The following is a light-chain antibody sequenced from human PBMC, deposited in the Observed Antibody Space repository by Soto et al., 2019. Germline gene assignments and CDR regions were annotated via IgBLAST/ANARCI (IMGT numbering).Light chain of an antibody. CDR1: QSVSNN. CDR2: GAS. Sequence: EIVMTQSPATLSVSPGERATLSCRASQSVSNNLAWYQQKPGQAPRLLIHGASTRATAIPARFSGSGSGTEFTLTIRSLQSEDFAVYYGQQYNTWPPFTFGPGTKVVIK. J-gene: IGKJ3*01. CDR3: QQYNTWPPFT. V-gene: IGKV3-15*01.